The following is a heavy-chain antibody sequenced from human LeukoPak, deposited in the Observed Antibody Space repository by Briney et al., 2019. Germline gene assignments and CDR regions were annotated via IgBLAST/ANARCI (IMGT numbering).Heavy chain of an antibody. CDR1: GFTFSSYG. CDR2: ISSAGVST. Sequence: PGGSLRLSCAASGFTFSSYGMSWVRQAPGKGLEWVSAISSAGVSTYYADSVKGRFTISRDNSKNTLYLQMNSLRAEDTAVYYCAKSPISSALGGWFDPWGQGTLVTVSS. J-gene: IGHJ5*02. CDR3: AKSPISSALGGWFDP. D-gene: IGHD6-13*01. V-gene: IGHV3-23*01.